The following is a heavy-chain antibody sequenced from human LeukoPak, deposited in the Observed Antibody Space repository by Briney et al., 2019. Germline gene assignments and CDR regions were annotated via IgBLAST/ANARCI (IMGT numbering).Heavy chain of an antibody. Sequence: ASVKVSCKASGYTFTGYYMHWVRQAPGQGLEWMGWINPNSGGTNYAQKFQGRVTMTRDTSISTAYMELSRLKSDDTAVYYCARGGSSWYVGLDWFDPWGQGTLVTVSS. CDR2: INPNSGGT. CDR1: GYTFTGYY. D-gene: IGHD6-13*01. CDR3: ARGGSSWYVGLDWFDP. J-gene: IGHJ5*02. V-gene: IGHV1-2*02.